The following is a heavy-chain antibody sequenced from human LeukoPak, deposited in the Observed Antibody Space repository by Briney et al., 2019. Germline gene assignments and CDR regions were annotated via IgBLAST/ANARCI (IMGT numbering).Heavy chain of an antibody. J-gene: IGHJ5*02. D-gene: IGHD2-2*02. CDR1: GGSISSGDYY. Sequence: SETLSLTCTVSGGSISSGDYYWSWIRQPPGKGLEWIGYIYYSGSTYYNPSLKSRVTISVDTSKTQFSLKLSSVTAADTAVYYCARGVVPAAIDWFDPWGQGTLVTVSS. CDR2: IYYSGST. CDR3: ARGVVPAAIDWFDP. V-gene: IGHV4-30-4*01.